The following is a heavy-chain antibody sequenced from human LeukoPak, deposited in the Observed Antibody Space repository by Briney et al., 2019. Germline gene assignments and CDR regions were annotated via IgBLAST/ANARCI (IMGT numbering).Heavy chain of an antibody. CDR1: GFSLSTYA. D-gene: IGHD2-15*01. Sequence: GSLRLSCAASGFSLSTYALRWVRPAPGGGLEWVAAISGSGDKTYHADSVKGRFTISKDNSENRLSLQMDSLRAEDTAVYFCAKDTTAWWYHRAYMNVWGKGTTVTVSS. J-gene: IGHJ6*03. CDR3: AKDTTAWWYHRAYMNV. V-gene: IGHV3-23*01. CDR2: ISGSGDKT.